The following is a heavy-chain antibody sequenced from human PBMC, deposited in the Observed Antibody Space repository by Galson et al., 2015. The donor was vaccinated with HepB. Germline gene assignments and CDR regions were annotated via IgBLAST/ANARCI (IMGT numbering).Heavy chain of an antibody. Sequence: SLRLSCAASGFTFSDYGIHWVRQAPGKGLEWVAVMSYDGSNRYYADSVKGRFTISRDNSKNTLFLQMNSLRGDDTAVYYCAKDFRQWLILGDAFHIWGQGTMVTVSS. V-gene: IGHV3-30*19. CDR2: MSYDGSNR. D-gene: IGHD6-19*01. CDR1: GFTFSDYG. CDR3: AKDFRQWLILGDAFHI. J-gene: IGHJ3*02.